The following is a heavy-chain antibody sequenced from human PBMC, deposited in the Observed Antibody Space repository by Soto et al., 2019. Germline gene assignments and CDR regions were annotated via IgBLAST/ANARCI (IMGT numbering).Heavy chain of an antibody. D-gene: IGHD3-9*01. CDR1: GFTFDDHA. J-gene: IGHJ4*02. CDR3: AKERVRDFDG. Sequence: VQLVESGGGLVRPGGSLRLSCAASGFTFDDHAMHWVRQAPGKGLEWISAITWNSVALDYAASVKGRFIISRDNAKNSLYLQMDNLRPEDTALYYCAKERVRDFDGWGQGTLVTVSS. CDR2: ITWNSVAL. V-gene: IGHV3-9*01.